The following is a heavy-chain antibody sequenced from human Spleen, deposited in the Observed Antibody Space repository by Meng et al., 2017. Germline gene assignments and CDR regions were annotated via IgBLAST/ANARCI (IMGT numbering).Heavy chain of an antibody. CDR2: ISSSS. J-gene: IGHJ4*02. Sequence: EVQLVESGGGLVKPGGSLRLSCAASGFAFTSYSMHWVRQAPGKGLEWVSSISSSSSYSDSVKGRFTISRETAKDSVYLQMNSLRAEDTAVYYCARGRVVVTTTPSDYWGQGTLVTVSS. CDR3: ARGRVVVTTTPSDY. D-gene: IGHD2-21*02. CDR1: GFAFTSYS. V-gene: IGHV3-21*01.